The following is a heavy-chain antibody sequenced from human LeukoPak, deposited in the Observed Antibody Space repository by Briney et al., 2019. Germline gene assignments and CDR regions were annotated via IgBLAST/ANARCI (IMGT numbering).Heavy chain of an antibody. J-gene: IGHJ3*02. CDR1: GYTFTSYG. CDR3: ARCGDSSGYYSLADAFDI. D-gene: IGHD3-22*01. V-gene: IGHV1-18*01. Sequence: ASVKVSCKASGYTFTSYGISWVRQAPGQGLEWMGWISAYNGNTNYAQKLQGRVTMTTDTSTSTAYMELRSLRSDDTAVYYCARCGDSSGYYSLADAFDIWAKGQWSPSLQ. CDR2: ISAYNGNT.